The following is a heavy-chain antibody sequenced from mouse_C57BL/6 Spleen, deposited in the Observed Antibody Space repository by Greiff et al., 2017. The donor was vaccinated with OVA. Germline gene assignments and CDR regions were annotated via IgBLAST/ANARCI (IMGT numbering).Heavy chain of an antibody. J-gene: IGHJ3*01. V-gene: IGHV5-4*01. CDR3: ARQGDYDECWFAY. CDR2: ISDGGSYT. D-gene: IGHD2-4*01. Sequence: EVQLVESGGGLVKPGGSLKLSCAASGFTFSSYAMSWVRQTPEKRLEWVATISDGGSYTYYPDNVKGRFTISRDNAKNNLYLQMSHLKSEDTAMYYCARQGDYDECWFAYWGQGTLVTVSA. CDR1: GFTFSSYA.